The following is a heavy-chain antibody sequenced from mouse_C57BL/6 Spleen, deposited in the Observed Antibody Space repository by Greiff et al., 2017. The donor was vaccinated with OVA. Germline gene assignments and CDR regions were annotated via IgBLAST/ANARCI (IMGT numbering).Heavy chain of an antibody. CDR1: GYTFTSYW. CDR2: IYPGSGST. V-gene: IGHV1-55*01. D-gene: IGHD4-1*01. CDR3: ARRGTAGTAY. Sequence: VQLQQPGAELVKPGASVKMSCKASGYTFTSYWITWVKQRPGQGLAWIGDIYPGSGSTNYNEKFKSKATLTVDTDSSTAYMQLSSLTSEDAAVYYCARRGTAGTAYWGQGTLVTVSA. J-gene: IGHJ3*01.